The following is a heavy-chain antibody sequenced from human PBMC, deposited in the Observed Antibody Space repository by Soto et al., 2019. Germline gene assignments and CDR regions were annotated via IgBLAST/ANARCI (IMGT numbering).Heavy chain of an antibody. D-gene: IGHD6-13*01. CDR1: RFTFSSYW. Sequence: EVQLVESGGGLVQPGGSLRLSCAASRFTFSSYWMHWVRQAPGKGLVWVSRINSDGSSTSYADSVKGRFTISRDNAKNTLYLQMNSLRAEDTAVYYCARDVKLSSSWYYYYYGMDVWGQGTTVTVSS. CDR3: ARDVKLSSSWYYYYYGMDV. J-gene: IGHJ6*02. V-gene: IGHV3-74*01. CDR2: INSDGSST.